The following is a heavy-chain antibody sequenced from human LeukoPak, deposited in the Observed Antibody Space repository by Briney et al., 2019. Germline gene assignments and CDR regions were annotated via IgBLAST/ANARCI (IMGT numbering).Heavy chain of an antibody. CDR1: GYTFTSYD. J-gene: IGHJ5*02. Sequence: ASVKVSCKASGYTFTSYDINWVRQATGQGLEWMEWMNPNSGNTGYAQKFQGRVTMTRNTSISTAYMELSSLRSEDTAVYYCARLITMVRGLKRLNWFDPWGQGTLVTVSS. CDR2: MNPNSGNT. D-gene: IGHD3-10*01. CDR3: ARLITMVRGLKRLNWFDP. V-gene: IGHV1-8*01.